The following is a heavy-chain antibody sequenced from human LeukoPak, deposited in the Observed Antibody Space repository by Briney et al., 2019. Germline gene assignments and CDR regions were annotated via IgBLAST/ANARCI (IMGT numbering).Heavy chain of an antibody. D-gene: IGHD2-2*01. CDR3: AKDSSFDY. CDR1: GSTFSGHL. Sequence: GGSLRLSCAASGSTFSGHLLHWVRQAPGKGLEWVAGTAYEGGEKYYADSVSGRFTISRDNSKNTLYLQMNSLRAEDTAVYYCAKDSSFDYRGQGTLVTVSS. CDR2: TAYEGGEK. V-gene: IGHV3-30*01. J-gene: IGHJ4*02.